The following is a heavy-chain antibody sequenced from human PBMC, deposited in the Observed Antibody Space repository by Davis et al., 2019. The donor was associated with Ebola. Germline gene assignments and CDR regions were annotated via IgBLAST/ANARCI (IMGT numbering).Heavy chain of an antibody. Sequence: GGSLRLSCSASGFTFSNYAMHWVRQAPGKGLESVSGISSFGSNTYQADYVKGRFTISRDNSKNTVYLQLNNLGPEDTALYYCAKAQYRGDTGGDYYYTMDVWGQGTTVTVSS. CDR2: ISSFGSNT. V-gene: IGHV3-64*04. D-gene: IGHD1-26*01. J-gene: IGHJ6*01. CDR3: AKAQYRGDTGGDYYYTMDV. CDR1: GFTFSNYA.